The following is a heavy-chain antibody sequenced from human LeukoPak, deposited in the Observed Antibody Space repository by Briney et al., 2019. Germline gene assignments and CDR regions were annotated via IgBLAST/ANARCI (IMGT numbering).Heavy chain of an antibody. D-gene: IGHD3-9*01. J-gene: IGHJ4*02. CDR1: GFTFSSYA. CDR2: ISGSGGST. Sequence: PGGSLRLSCAASGFTFSSYAMSWVRQAPGEGLEWVSAISGSGGSTYYADSVKGRFTISRDNSKNTLYLQMNSLRAEDTAVYYCAKADYDILGFDYWGQGTLVTVSS. V-gene: IGHV3-23*01. CDR3: AKADYDILGFDY.